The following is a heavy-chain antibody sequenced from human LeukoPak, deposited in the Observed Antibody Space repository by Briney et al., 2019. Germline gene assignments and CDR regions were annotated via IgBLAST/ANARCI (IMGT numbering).Heavy chain of an antibody. Sequence: SETLSLTCSVSGDSISSGTYYWSWIRQPAGKGLEWIGRIYTSGSTNYNPSLKNRVTISLDTSENQFSLKLSSVTAADTAVYYCARLGDSSGYYAFDYWGQGTLVTVSS. CDR2: IYTSGST. J-gene: IGHJ4*02. V-gene: IGHV4-61*02. CDR3: ARLGDSSGYYAFDY. CDR1: GDSISSGTYY. D-gene: IGHD3-22*01.